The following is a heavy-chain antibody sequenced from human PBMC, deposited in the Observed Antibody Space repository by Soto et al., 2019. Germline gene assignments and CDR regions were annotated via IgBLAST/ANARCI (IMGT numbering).Heavy chain of an antibody. Sequence: QVQLQESGPGLVKPSQTLSLSCTVSGGSISSGNHYWSWIRQHPGKDLEWIGYIYHSGTAYYNPSPKIPVRMSGNTANSQFALNQKSVTSADTATYSCARVQNHEILTASWPRRSIYYLGQGALVNVSS. J-gene: IGHJ4*02. V-gene: IGHV4-31*01. CDR2: IYHSGTA. CDR3: ARVQNHEILTASWPRRSIYY. D-gene: IGHD3-9*01. CDR1: GGSISSGNHY.